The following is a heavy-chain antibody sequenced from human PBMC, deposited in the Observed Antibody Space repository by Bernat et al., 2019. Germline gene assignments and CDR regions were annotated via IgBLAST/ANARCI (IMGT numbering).Heavy chain of an antibody. Sequence: QVQLQESGPGLVKPSQTLSLTCTVSGGSISSGGYYWSWIRQHPGRGLEWIGYIYYSGSTYYNPSLKSRVTISVDTSKNQFSLKLSSVTAADTAVYYCAREGGDILTPFDIWGQGTMVTVSS. D-gene: IGHD3-9*01. V-gene: IGHV4-31*03. CDR2: IYYSGST. CDR1: GGSISSGGYY. J-gene: IGHJ3*02. CDR3: AREGGDILTPFDI.